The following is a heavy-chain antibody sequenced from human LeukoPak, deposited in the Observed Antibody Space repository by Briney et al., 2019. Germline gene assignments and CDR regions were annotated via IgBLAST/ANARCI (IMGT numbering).Heavy chain of an antibody. CDR2: ILPDGSDK. CDR1: GFTFNIYA. CDR3: ARANDYGDDY. Sequence: GVSLRLSCAASGFTFNIYAIHWVRQAPGKGLEWVAVILPDGSDKYYADSVKGRYTISRDNSKNTLYLQMNSLRAEDTAVYYCARANDYGDDYWGQGTLVTVSS. D-gene: IGHD4-17*01. V-gene: IGHV3-30-3*01. J-gene: IGHJ4*02.